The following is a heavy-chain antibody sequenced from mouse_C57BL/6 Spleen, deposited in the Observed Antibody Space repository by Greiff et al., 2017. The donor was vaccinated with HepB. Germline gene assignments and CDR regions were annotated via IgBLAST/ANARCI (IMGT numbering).Heavy chain of an antibody. Sequence: VQLQQSGAELVKPGASVKISCKASGYAFSSYWMNWVKQRPGKGLEWIGQIYPGDGDTNYNGKFKGKATLTADKSSSKAYMQLSSLTSEDSAVYFCARYYDGYSAWFAYWGQGTLVTVSA. D-gene: IGHD2-3*01. CDR1: GYAFSSYW. CDR2: IYPGDGDT. J-gene: IGHJ3*01. CDR3: ARYYDGYSAWFAY. V-gene: IGHV1-80*01.